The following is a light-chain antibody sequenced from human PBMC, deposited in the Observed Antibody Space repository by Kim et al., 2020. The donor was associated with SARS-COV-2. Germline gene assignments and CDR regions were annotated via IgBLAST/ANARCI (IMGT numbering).Light chain of an antibody. CDR3: QQYGSAPLT. J-gene: IGKJ4*01. Sequence: SSRGQTASPCRTSRHVSSNYLAWYQQKPGQAPRLVIYGVSSRATGIPDRFSGSGSGTDFTLTISRLEPEDFVVYYCQQYGSAPLTFGGGTKVEIK. V-gene: IGKV3-20*01. CDR1: RHVSSNY. CDR2: GVS.